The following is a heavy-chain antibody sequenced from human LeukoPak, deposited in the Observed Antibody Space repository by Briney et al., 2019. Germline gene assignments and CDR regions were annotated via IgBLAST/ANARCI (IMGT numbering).Heavy chain of an antibody. CDR2: FDPEDGET. V-gene: IGHV1-24*01. CDR1: GYTLTELS. D-gene: IGHD2-15*01. J-gene: IGHJ4*02. Sequence: ASVKVSCTVSGYTLTELSMHWVRQAPGKGLEWMGGFDPEDGETIYAQKFQGRVTMTEDTSTDTAYMELSSLRSEDTAVYYCATVIYCSGGSCYPTFDYWGQGTLVTVSS. CDR3: ATVIYCSGGSCYPTFDY.